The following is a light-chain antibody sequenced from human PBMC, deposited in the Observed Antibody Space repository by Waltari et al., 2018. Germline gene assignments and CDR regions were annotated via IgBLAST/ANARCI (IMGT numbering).Light chain of an antibody. J-gene: IGLJ1*01. CDR2: EVN. CDR1: SSDVGAYDY. CDR3: ASYAGGDTPYV. V-gene: IGLV2-8*01. Sequence: QSALSQPPPASGSPGQSVPISCTGSSSDVGAYDYVSWYQQRPGKAPKVLIYEVNKRPSGVPHRFSGSKSGATASLTVSWLQAEDEGDYYCASYAGGDTPYVFGTGTTVTV.